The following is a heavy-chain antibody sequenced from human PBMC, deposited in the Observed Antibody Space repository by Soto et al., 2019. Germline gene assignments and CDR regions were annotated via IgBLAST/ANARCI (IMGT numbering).Heavy chain of an antibody. CDR2: ISGSGGST. J-gene: IGHJ4*02. CDR3: ANDLGGDTAMENYFDY. Sequence: PGGSLRLSCAASGFTFSSYAMSWVRQAPGKGLEWVSAISGSGGSTYYADSVKGRFTISRDNSKNTLYLQMDSLRAEDTAVYYCANDLGGDTAMENYFDYWGQGTLVTVSS. D-gene: IGHD5-18*01. V-gene: IGHV3-23*01. CDR1: GFTFSSYA.